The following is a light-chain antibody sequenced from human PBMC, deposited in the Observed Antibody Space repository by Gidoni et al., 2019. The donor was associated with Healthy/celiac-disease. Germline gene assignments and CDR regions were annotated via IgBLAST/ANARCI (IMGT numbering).Light chain of an antibody. J-gene: IGKJ4*01. CDR3: QQYYSTPPLT. CDR2: WAS. CDR1: QSVLYSSNNKNY. Sequence: DIVMTQSPDSLAVSLCERATINCKSSQSVLYSSNNKNYLAWYQQKPGQPPKLLIYWASTRESGVPDRFSGGGSGTAFTLTISSLQAEDVAVYYCQQYYSTPPLTFGGGTKVEIK. V-gene: IGKV4-1*01.